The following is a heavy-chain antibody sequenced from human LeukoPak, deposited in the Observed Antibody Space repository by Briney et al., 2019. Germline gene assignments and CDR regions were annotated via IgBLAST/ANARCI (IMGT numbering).Heavy chain of an antibody. V-gene: IGHV4-59*01. D-gene: IGHD6-13*01. CDR2: IHYSGST. J-gene: IGHJ5*02. Sequence: PSETLSLTCTVSGGSISSYYWSWIRQPPGKGLEWIGYIHYSGSTNYNPSLKSRVTISIDTSKNQFSLKLNSVTAADTAVYYCARDSGHSTSWPYWFDPWGQGTLVTVSS. CDR1: GGSISSYY. CDR3: ARDSGHSTSWPYWFDP.